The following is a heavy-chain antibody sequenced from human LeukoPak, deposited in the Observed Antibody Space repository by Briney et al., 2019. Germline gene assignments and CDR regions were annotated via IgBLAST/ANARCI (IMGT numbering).Heavy chain of an antibody. CDR2: MNPNSGNT. CDR1: GYTFTSYD. D-gene: IGHD3-16*01. J-gene: IGHJ4*02. V-gene: IGHV1-8*01. Sequence: ASVKVSCKASGYTFTSYDINWVRQATGQGLEWMGWMNPNSGNTGYAQKFQGRVTMTRNTSISTAYMELSSLRSEDTAVYYCAGGRRLRLGELFFYWGLGTLVTVSS. CDR3: AGGRRLRLGELFFY.